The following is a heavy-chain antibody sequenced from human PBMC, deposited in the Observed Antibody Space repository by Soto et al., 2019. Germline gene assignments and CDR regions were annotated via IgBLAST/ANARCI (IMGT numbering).Heavy chain of an antibody. V-gene: IGHV1-3*01. Sequence: QVQLVQSGVEVKKPGASVKVSCKASGYTFTSYGMHWVRQAPGQRLEWMGWINVGNGNTEYSQKFQGRVTIARETSVSTVYMELSSLRSEDTAIYYCGRTYCSSTSCYSIDYWGQGTLVTVSS. D-gene: IGHD2-2*01. CDR3: GRTYCSSTSCYSIDY. CDR1: GYTFTSYG. J-gene: IGHJ4*02. CDR2: INVGNGNT.